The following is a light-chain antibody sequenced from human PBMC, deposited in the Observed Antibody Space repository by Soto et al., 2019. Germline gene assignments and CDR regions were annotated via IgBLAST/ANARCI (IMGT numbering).Light chain of an antibody. CDR2: GAS. Sequence: DIVLTQSPGTLSLSPGERATLSCRVSQSVSSNYLAWYQQKPGQAPRLLIHGASTRATGVPDRFSGSGSGTDFTLTISRLEPEDFAVYHCQQYGSLSWTFGQGTNVEIK. CDR3: QQYGSLSWT. J-gene: IGKJ1*01. V-gene: IGKV3-20*01. CDR1: QSVSSNY.